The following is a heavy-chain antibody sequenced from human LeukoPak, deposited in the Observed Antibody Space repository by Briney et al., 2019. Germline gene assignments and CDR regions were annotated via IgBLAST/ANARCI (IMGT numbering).Heavy chain of an antibody. V-gene: IGHV4-59*01. Sequence: SETLSLTCTVSGGSISSYYWSWIRQPPGKGLEWTGYIYYSGSTNYNPSLKSRVTISVDTSKNQFSLKLSSVTAADTAVYYCARRLGWELPLDYYYYGMDVWGQGTTVTVSS. CDR1: GGSISSYY. CDR3: ARRLGWELPLDYYYYGMDV. D-gene: IGHD1-26*01. J-gene: IGHJ6*02. CDR2: IYYSGST.